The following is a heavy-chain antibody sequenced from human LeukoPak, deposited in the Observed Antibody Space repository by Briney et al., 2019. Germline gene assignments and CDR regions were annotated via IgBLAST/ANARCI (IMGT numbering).Heavy chain of an antibody. J-gene: IGHJ3*02. D-gene: IGHD2-2*01. V-gene: IGHV4-39*07. CDR1: GGSISSRTYY. CDR2: IYYSGST. Sequence: PSETLSLTCTVSGGSISSRTYYWGWIRQPPGKGLEWIGTIYYSGSTYYNPSLKGRVTISVDTSKNQFSLKLTSVIAADTAVYYCARSLRGYCSSTSTICPGAFDMWGQGTMVTVSS. CDR3: ARSLRGYCSSTSTICPGAFDM.